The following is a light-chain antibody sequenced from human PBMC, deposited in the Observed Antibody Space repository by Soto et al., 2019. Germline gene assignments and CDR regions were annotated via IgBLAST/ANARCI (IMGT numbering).Light chain of an antibody. V-gene: IGKV3-20*01. CDR3: QQSVSSPYT. CDR1: QSVSSSY. CDR2: GAS. J-gene: IGKJ2*01. Sequence: EIVLTQSPGTLSLSPGERATLSCRASQSVSSSYLARYQQRPGQAPRLLIYGASSRATGIPDRFSGTGSGTDFTLTISRLEPEDFAVYYCQQSVSSPYTFGQGTKLEIK.